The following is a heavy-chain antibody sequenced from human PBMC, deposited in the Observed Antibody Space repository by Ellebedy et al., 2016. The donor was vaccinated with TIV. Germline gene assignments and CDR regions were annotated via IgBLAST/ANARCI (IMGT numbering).Heavy chain of an antibody. CDR2: ISSSSSHK. CDR1: GFSFRTYS. J-gene: IGHJ4*02. V-gene: IGHV3-21*01. D-gene: IGHD5-18*01. CDR3: TRDQSAYGYKRGGGYFDY. Sequence: GGSLRLXXATSGFSFRTYSMNWVRQTPGKGLEWLSSISSSSSHKFYADSVKGRFTISRDYDKNSLYLQMKSLRAEDTAIYYCTRDQSAYGYKRGGGYFDYWGQGIQVTVSS.